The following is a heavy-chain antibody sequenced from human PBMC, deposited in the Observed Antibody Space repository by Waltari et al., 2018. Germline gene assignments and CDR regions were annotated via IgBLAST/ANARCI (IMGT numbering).Heavy chain of an antibody. D-gene: IGHD3-3*01. CDR2: IYYSGST. J-gene: IGHJ4*02. V-gene: IGHV4-39*07. CDR3: ARLNYDFWSGYFDY. CDR1: GGSISSSSYY. Sequence: QLQLQESGPGLVKPSATLSLTCTVSGGSISSSSYYWGWIRQPPGKGLEWIGSIYYSGSTYYNPSLKSRVTISVDTSKNQFSLKLSSVTAADTAVYYCARLNYDFWSGYFDYWGQGTLVTVSS.